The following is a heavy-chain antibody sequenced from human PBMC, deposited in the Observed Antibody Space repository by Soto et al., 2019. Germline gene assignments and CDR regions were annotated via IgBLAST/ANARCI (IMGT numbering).Heavy chain of an antibody. CDR2: ISSSSSYI. CDR3: AREANYPNWFDP. D-gene: IGHD1-7*01. V-gene: IGHV3-21*01. Sequence: EVQLVESGGGLVKPGGSLRLSCAASGFTFSSYSMNWVRQAPGKGLEWVSSISSSSSYIYYADSVKGRFTISRENAKNSLYLQRNGLRAEDTAVYYCAREANYPNWFDPWGQGTLVTVSS. CDR1: GFTFSSYS. J-gene: IGHJ5*02.